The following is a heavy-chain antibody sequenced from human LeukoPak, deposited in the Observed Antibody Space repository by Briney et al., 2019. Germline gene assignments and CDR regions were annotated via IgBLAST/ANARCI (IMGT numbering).Heavy chain of an antibody. Sequence: ASVKVSCKASGYTFTGYYMHWVRQAPGQGLEWMGWINPNSGGTNYAQKFQGWVTMTRDTSISTAYMELSRLRSDDTAVYYCARADSSSWSPFDYWGQGTLVTVSS. D-gene: IGHD6-13*01. CDR2: INPNSGGT. V-gene: IGHV1-2*04. CDR3: ARADSSSWSPFDY. CDR1: GYTFTGYY. J-gene: IGHJ4*02.